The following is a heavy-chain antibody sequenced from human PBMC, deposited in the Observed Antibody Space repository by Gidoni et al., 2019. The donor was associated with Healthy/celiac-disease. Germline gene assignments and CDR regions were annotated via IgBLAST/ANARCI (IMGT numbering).Heavy chain of an antibody. CDR3: AKGDTAMGDYFDY. V-gene: IGHV3-9*01. CDR1: GLTYDDYA. CDR2: ISWNSGSI. D-gene: IGHD5-18*01. J-gene: IGHJ4*02. Sequence: EVQLVESGGGLVQPGRSLRLYCAASGLTYDDYAMHWVRQAPGKGLEWVSGISWNSGSIGYADSVKGRFTISRDNAKNSLYLQMNSLRAEDTALYYCAKGDTAMGDYFDYWGQGTLVTVSS.